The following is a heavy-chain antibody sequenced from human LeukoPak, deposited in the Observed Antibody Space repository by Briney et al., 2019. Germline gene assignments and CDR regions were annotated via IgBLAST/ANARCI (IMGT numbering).Heavy chain of an antibody. CDR2: TSYDGIHK. J-gene: IGHJ4*02. V-gene: IGHV3-30-3*01. CDR1: GFSLGTNA. CDR3: ARDNTYGSGTKD. D-gene: IGHD3-10*01. Sequence: GGSLRLSCTASGFSLGTNAMHWVRQAPGKGLEWVAVTSYDGIHKYYADSVKGRFTISRDTAKNTLYLQMNSLRPEDSAVYYCARDNTYGSGTKDWGQGTLVTVSS.